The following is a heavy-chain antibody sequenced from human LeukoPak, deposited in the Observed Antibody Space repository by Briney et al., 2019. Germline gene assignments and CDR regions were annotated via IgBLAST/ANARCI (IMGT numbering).Heavy chain of an antibody. CDR2: VKSKTDGGTT. Sequence: GGSLRLSCTASGFTLSNAWMSWVRQAPGKGPGWVGRVKSKTDGGTTDYAAPVKGRFTISRDDSNNALYLQTNSLKTEDTAVYYCTTDGGGKGFDPWGQGTLVTVSS. J-gene: IGHJ5*02. CDR3: TTDGGGKGFDP. D-gene: IGHD3-16*01. V-gene: IGHV3-15*01. CDR1: GFTLSNAW.